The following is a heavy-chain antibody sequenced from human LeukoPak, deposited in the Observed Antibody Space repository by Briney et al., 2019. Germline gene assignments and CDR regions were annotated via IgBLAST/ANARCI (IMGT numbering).Heavy chain of an antibody. J-gene: IGHJ3*02. V-gene: IGHV1-69*06. CDR1: GGTFSSYA. D-gene: IGHD3-3*01. CDR3: ARQYYDFWSGYPDAFDI. Sequence: ASVKVSCKASGGTFSSYAISWVRQAPGQGLEWMGGIIPIFGTANYAQKFQGRVTITADKSTSTAYMELSSLRSEDTAVYYCARQYYDFWSGYPDAFDIWGQGTMVTVSS. CDR2: IIPIFGTA.